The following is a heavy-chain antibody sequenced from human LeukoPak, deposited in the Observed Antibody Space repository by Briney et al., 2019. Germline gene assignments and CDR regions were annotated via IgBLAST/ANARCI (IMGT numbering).Heavy chain of an antibody. Sequence: SETLSLTCTVSGGSISISSYYWGWIRQPPGKGLEWIGSIYYSGSTYYNPSLKSRVTISVDTSKNQFSLKLSSVTAADTAVYYCARTSLDAFDIWGQGTMVTVSS. CDR1: GGSISISSYY. V-gene: IGHV4-39*01. J-gene: IGHJ3*02. CDR3: ARTSLDAFDI. CDR2: IYYSGST.